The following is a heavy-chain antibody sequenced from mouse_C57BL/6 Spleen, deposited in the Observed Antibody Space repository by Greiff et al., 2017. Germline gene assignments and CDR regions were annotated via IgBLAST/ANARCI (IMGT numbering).Heavy chain of an antibody. V-gene: IGHV1-80*01. J-gene: IGHJ3*01. CDR1: GYAFSSYW. CDR2: IYPGDGDN. Sequence: QVQLQQSGAELVKPGASVKISCKASGYAFSSYWMNWVKQRPGKGLEWIGQIYPGDGDNNYNGKFKGKATLTADKSSSTAYMQLSSLTSEDSAVYFCARSRTTVVATTPFAYWGQGTLVTVSA. D-gene: IGHD1-1*01. CDR3: ARSRTTVVATTPFAY.